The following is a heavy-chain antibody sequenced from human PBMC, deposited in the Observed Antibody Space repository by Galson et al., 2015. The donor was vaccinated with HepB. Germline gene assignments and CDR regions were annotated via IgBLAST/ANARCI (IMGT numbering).Heavy chain of an antibody. D-gene: IGHD5-12*01. CDR2: INSNGGGT. Sequence: SLRLSCAAAGFIFSSYAMHWVRQAPGKGLEYISGINSNGGGTYYADSVKGRFTISRDNSKNTLYLQMSSLRTEDTAVYYCVKASGYYIGGTDYWGQGTLVTVSS. V-gene: IGHV3-64D*06. CDR3: VKASGYYIGGTDY. CDR1: GFIFSSYA. J-gene: IGHJ4*02.